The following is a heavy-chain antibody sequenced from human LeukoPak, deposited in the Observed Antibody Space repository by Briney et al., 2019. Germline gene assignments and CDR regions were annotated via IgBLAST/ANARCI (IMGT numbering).Heavy chain of an antibody. CDR3: ARGLGGNSDY. J-gene: IGHJ4*02. D-gene: IGHD2-15*01. CDR1: GFTFSSSW. V-gene: IGHV3-74*01. Sequence: GGSLRLSCAASGFTFSSSWMHWVRQAPGKGLVWVSRLNPDGSRTDYADSVKGRFTISRDNAKNTLYLQMSSLRAEDTAVYYCARGLGGNSDYWGQGTLVTVSS. CDR2: LNPDGSRT.